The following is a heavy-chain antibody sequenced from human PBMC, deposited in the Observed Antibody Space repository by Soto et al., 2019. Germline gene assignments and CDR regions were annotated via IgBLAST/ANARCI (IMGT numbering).Heavy chain of an antibody. D-gene: IGHD5-18*01. Sequence: EVQLLESGGGLVQPGGSLRLSCAASGFTFSSYAMSWVRQAPGKGLEWVSSITSTGDRAYYADSVKGRFTVSRDNSKNTLYLQMNSLRAEDTAVYYCAKYYMVTRSPFDYWGQVTLVTVSS. V-gene: IGHV3-23*01. J-gene: IGHJ4*02. CDR3: AKYYMVTRSPFDY. CDR1: GFTFSSYA. CDR2: ITSTGDRA.